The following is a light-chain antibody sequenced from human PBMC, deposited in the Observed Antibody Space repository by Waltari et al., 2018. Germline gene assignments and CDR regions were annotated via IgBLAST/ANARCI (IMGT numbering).Light chain of an antibody. CDR2: ATS. Sequence: DIEMTQSPSTLSAFVGDRVTITCRASQSINGWLAWYQQKPGKAPKLLIYATSSLESGGPSRFSGSASGTEFTLTISSLQPDDFATYYCHQYEADSPWTFGQGTRVEIK. CDR3: HQYEADSPWT. V-gene: IGKV1-5*03. J-gene: IGKJ1*01. CDR1: QSINGW.